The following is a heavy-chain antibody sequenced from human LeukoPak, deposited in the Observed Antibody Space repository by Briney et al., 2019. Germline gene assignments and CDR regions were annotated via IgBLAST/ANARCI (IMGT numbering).Heavy chain of an antibody. CDR3: ARRDISGSYVLDY. CDR1: VYFFTSYC. V-gene: IGHV5-51*01. Sequence: GESLKISCKGSVYFFTSYCIGWVRQRAGNGLEWMGIIYPGDSDTKYSPSFQGQVTISVDKSISTAYLQWSSLKASDTAMYYCARRDISGSYVLDYWGQGTLVTVSS. J-gene: IGHJ4*02. CDR2: IYPGDSDT. D-gene: IGHD6-19*01.